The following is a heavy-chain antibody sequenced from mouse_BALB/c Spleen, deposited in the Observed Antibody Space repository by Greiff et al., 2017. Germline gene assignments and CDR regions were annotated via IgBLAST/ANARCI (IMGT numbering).Heavy chain of an antibody. V-gene: IGHV10-3*03. Sequence: EVKLVESGGGLVQPKGSLKLSCAASGFTFNTYAMHWVCQAPGKGLEWVARIRSKSNNYATYYADSVKDRFTISRDDSQSMLYLQMNNLKTEDTAMYYCVREDYYAMDYWGQGTSVTVSS. J-gene: IGHJ4*01. CDR1: GFTFNTYA. CDR2: IRSKSNNYAT. CDR3: VREDYYAMDY.